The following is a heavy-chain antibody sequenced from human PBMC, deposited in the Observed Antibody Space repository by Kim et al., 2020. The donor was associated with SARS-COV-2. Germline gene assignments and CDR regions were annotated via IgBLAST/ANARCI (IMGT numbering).Heavy chain of an antibody. D-gene: IGHD3-10*01. J-gene: IGHJ4*02. V-gene: IGHV3-73*01. Sequence: AAVKGRFTISRDDSKNTAYLQMNSLKTEDTAVYYCTRPYYYGSGSAHFDYWGQGTLVTVSS. CDR3: TRPYYYGSGSAHFDY.